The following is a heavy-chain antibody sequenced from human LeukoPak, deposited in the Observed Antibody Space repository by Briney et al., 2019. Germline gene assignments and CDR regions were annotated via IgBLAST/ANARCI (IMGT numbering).Heavy chain of an antibody. J-gene: IGHJ3*02. V-gene: IGHV3-66*01. D-gene: IGHD2-15*01. CDR2: IYSGGRT. Sequence: GGSLRLSCAGSGFTVSSNYMSWVRQAPGKGLECVSIIYSGGRTHYADSVKGRFTISRDNSKNSLYLQMNSLGAEDTAVYYCARKEGWFTGAFDIWGQGTMVTVSS. CDR3: ARKEGWFTGAFDI. CDR1: GFTVSSNY.